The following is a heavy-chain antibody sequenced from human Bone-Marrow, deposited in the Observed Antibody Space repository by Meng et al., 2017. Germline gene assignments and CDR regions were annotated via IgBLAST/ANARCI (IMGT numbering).Heavy chain of an antibody. D-gene: IGHD2-2*01. CDR3: TTTRCSSTSCLHTYDYSGMDV. CDR1: GYTFTGYY. CDR2: INPNRGGT. V-gene: IGHV1-2*02. J-gene: IGHJ6*02. Sequence: ASVKVSCKASGYTFTGYYMHWVRQAPGQGLEWMGWINPNRGGTNYVQKFQGRVTMTRETSISTAYMKLRRLRSDDTAVYYCTTTRCSSTSCLHTYDYSGMDVWGQGTTVTVSS.